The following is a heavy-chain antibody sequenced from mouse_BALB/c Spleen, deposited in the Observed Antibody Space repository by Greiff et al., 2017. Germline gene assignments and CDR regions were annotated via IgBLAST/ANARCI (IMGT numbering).Heavy chain of an antibody. CDR2: IDPSDSET. D-gene: IGHD2-14*01. V-gene: IGHV1S127*01. J-gene: IGHJ4*01. Sequence: QVQLQQSGPQLVRPGASVKISCKASGYSFTSYWMHWVKQRPGQGLEWIGMIDPSDSETRLNQKFKDKATLTVDKSSSTAYMQLSSPTSEDSAVYYCARSRYLCYAMDYWGQGTSVTVSS. CDR3: ARSRYLCYAMDY. CDR1: GYSFTSYW.